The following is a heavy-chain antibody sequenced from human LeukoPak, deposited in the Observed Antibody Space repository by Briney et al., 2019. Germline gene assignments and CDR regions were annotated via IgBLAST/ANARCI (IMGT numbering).Heavy chain of an antibody. CDR1: GFIFSLYC. V-gene: IGHV3-74*01. Sequence: GGSLRLSCAASGFIFSLYCMHWVRQAPGKGPMWVSRICPDGTGISYADSVKARFTTSRDNAKNTVYLQMNGLREEDTAVYYCVRDFRSTDYWGQGTLVTVSS. CDR3: VRDFRSTDY. D-gene: IGHD5/OR15-5a*01. CDR2: ICPDGTGI. J-gene: IGHJ4*02.